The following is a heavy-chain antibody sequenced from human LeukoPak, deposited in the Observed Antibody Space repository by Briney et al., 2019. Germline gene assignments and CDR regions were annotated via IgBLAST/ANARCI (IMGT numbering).Heavy chain of an antibody. Sequence: SETLSLTCTVSGGSISSYYWSWIRQPPGKGLEWIGYIYYSGSTNYNPSLKSRVTISVDTSKNQFSLKLSSVTAADTAVYYCARDGDYGGNSEVDYYYYYMDVWGKGTTVTVSS. D-gene: IGHD4-23*01. CDR3: ARDGDYGGNSEVDYYYYYMDV. CDR1: GGSISSYY. J-gene: IGHJ6*03. CDR2: IYYSGST. V-gene: IGHV4-59*01.